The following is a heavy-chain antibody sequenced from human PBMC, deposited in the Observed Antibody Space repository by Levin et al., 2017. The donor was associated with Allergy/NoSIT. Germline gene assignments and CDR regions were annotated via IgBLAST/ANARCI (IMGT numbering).Heavy chain of an antibody. CDR3: AREAAAAGMIDY. J-gene: IGHJ4*02. V-gene: IGHV3-7*01. D-gene: IGHD6-13*01. Sequence: ASVKVSCAASGFTFSSYWMSWVRQAPGKGLEWVANIKQDGSEKYYVDSVKGRFTISRDNAKNSLYLQMNSLRAEDTAVYYCAREAAAAGMIDYWGQGTLVTVSS. CDR1: GFTFSSYW. CDR2: IKQDGSEK.